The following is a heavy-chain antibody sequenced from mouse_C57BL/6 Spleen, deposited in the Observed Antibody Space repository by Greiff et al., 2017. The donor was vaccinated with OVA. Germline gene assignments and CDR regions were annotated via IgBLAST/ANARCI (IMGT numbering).Heavy chain of an antibody. CDR2: INPNNGGT. J-gene: IGHJ2*01. Sequence: VQLQQSGPELVKPGASVKIPCKASGYTFTDYNMDWVKQSHGKSLEWIGDINPNNGGTIYNQKFKGKATLTVDKSSSTAYMERRSLTSEDTAVYYCARNYGSFYYFDYWGQGTTLTVSS. D-gene: IGHD1-1*01. CDR1: GYTFTDYN. V-gene: IGHV1-18*01. CDR3: ARNYGSFYYFDY.